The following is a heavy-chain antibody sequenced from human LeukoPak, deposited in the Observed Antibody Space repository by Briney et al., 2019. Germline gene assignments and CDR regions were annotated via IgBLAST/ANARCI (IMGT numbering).Heavy chain of an antibody. CDR1: GYTFTSYA. D-gene: IGHD3-22*01. V-gene: IGHV7-4-1*02. Sequence: ASVKVSCKASGYTFTSYAMNWVRQAPGQGLEWMGWINTNTGNPTYAQGFTGRFVFSLDTSVSTAYLQISSLKAEDTAVYYCARGPIVVVRDAFDIWGQGTMVTVSS. J-gene: IGHJ3*02. CDR3: ARGPIVVVRDAFDI. CDR2: INTNTGNP.